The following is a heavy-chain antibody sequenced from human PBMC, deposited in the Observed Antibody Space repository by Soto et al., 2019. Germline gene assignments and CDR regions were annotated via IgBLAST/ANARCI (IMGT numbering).Heavy chain of an antibody. V-gene: IGHV3-21*01. J-gene: IGHJ3*02. Sequence: GESLKISCAASGFTFSSYSMNWVRQAPGKGLEWVSSISSSSSYIYYADSVKGRFTISRDNAKNSLYLQMNSLRAEDTAVYYCASGGSIAAALGAFDIWGQGTMVTVSS. CDR1: GFTFSSYS. CDR3: ASGGSIAAALGAFDI. CDR2: ISSSSSYI. D-gene: IGHD6-13*01.